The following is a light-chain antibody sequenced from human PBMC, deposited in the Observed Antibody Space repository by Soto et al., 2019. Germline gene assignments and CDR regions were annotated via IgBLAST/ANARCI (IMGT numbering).Light chain of an antibody. Sequence: QSVLTQPASVSGSPGQSITISCTGTSSDIGGFNYVSWYQQHPGKAPKLMIYDVTNRPSGVSNRFSGPKSGNTASLTISGLQAEDEADYYRNSYTSSSTYVFGTGTKVTVL. CDR2: DVT. J-gene: IGLJ1*01. CDR1: SSDIGGFNY. V-gene: IGLV2-14*03. CDR3: NSYTSSSTYV.